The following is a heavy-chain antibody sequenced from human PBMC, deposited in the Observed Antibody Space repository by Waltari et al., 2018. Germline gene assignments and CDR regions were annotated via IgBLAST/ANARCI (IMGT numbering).Heavy chain of an antibody. V-gene: IGHV4-61*02. CDR1: GGSISSGSYY. D-gene: IGHD6-19*01. Sequence: QVQLQESGPGLVKPSQTLSLTCTVSGGSISSGSYYWSWIRQPAGKGLEWIGRIYTSGSTNYNPSLKSRVTISVDTSKNQFSLKLSSVTAADTAVYYCARGGAVAGNGGVYYYYGMDVWGQGTTVTVSS. CDR2: IYTSGST. J-gene: IGHJ6*02. CDR3: ARGGAVAGNGGVYYYYGMDV.